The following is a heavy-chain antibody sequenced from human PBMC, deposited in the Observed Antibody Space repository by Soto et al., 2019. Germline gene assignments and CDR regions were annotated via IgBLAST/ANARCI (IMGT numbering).Heavy chain of an antibody. D-gene: IGHD6-19*01. Sequence: PGESLLISCKGSGYSFTSYWIGRVRQMPGKGLEWMGIIYPGDSDTRYSPSFQGQVTISADKSISTAYLQWSSLKASDTAMYYCARRVWSSGWYPGAFDIWGQGTMDPVSS. CDR1: GYSFTSYW. CDR3: ARRVWSSGWYPGAFDI. V-gene: IGHV5-51*01. CDR2: IYPGDSDT. J-gene: IGHJ3*02.